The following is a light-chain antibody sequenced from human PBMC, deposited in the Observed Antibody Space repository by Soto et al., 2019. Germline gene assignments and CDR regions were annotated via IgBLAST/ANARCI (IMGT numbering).Light chain of an antibody. J-gene: IGKJ3*01. CDR3: QQANYFPPT. Sequence: DIQMTQSPSSVSASVGDRVTITCRASQGISSWLGWYQQKPGKAPKLLIYAASSLQSGVPSRFSGRTSGTDFNLTISSLQPEDFATYYCQQANYFPPTFGPGTKVDIK. CDR2: AAS. V-gene: IGKV1D-12*01. CDR1: QGISSW.